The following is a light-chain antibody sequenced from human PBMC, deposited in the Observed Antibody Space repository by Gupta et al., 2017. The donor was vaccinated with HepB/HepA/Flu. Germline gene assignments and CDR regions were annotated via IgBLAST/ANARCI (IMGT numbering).Light chain of an antibody. Sequence: LQMTQSPSSVSASVGDRVTIACRASQGIATELAWYQQKAGTAPRLLIIAASRLFTGGPPRCSGAGEGSQFTPTITDVQPDDFSIYYCRQPDRFPLTFGGGTRVESK. CDR3: RQPDRFPLT. J-gene: IGKJ4*01. CDR1: QGIATE. CDR2: AAS. V-gene: IGKV1D-12*01.